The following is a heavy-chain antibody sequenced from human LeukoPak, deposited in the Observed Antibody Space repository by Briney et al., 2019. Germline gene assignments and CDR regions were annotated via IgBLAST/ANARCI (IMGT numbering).Heavy chain of an antibody. J-gene: IGHJ4*02. V-gene: IGHV3-11*04. CDR3: ATLTVASTFDY. Sequence: GGSLRLSCAASGFTFSDYYMSWIRQAPGKGLEWVSYISSSGDTRYYADSVKGRFTISRDNAKNSLYLQMNSLRAEDTAVYYCATLTVASTFDYWGQGALVTVSS. D-gene: IGHD6-19*01. CDR1: GFTFSDYY. CDR2: ISSSGDTR.